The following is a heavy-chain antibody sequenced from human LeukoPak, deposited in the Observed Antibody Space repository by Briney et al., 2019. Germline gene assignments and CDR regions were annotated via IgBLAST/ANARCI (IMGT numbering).Heavy chain of an antibody. D-gene: IGHD4-17*01. Sequence: PGGSLRLSCAATGFTFSSYAMSWDRQPPGQGLEWVSAISGNGGSTYYAEPVRGRFTISRDNSKNTLYLQMNSLRAEDTAVYYCASSTVTRTDYFDYWGQGTLVTVSS. CDR2: ISGNGGST. CDR1: GFTFSSYA. V-gene: IGHV3-23*01. CDR3: ASSTVTRTDYFDY. J-gene: IGHJ4*02.